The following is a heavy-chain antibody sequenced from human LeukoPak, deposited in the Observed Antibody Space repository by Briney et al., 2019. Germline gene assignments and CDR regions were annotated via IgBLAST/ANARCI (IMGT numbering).Heavy chain of an antibody. J-gene: IGHJ6*03. V-gene: IGHV3-21*01. CDR1: GFTFSNYG. CDR2: ISSKRDYI. CDR3: ARDCLDCSGGSCTYYYYYYMDV. Sequence: GGSLRLSCAASGFTFSNYGMTWVRQAPGKGLEWVSSISSKRDYINYADSVKGRVTISRDNSKNTLYLQMNSLRAEDTAVYYCARDCLDCSGGSCTYYYYYYMDVWGKGTTVTVSS. D-gene: IGHD2-15*01.